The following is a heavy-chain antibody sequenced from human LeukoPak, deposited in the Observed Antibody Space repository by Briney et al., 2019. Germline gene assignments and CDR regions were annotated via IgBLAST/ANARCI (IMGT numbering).Heavy chain of an antibody. J-gene: IGHJ4*02. Sequence: RASVKVSCKASGGTFSNYAISWVRQAPRQGLEWMGGIIPIFDTADNAQKFQGRLTITADESTSTAYMELSSLRAEDTAVYYCARDLLGSATSYSSGAWDYWGQGTLVTVSS. V-gene: IGHV1-69*13. CDR1: GGTFSNYA. CDR3: ARDLLGSATSYSSGAWDY. CDR2: IIPIFDTA. D-gene: IGHD3-9*01.